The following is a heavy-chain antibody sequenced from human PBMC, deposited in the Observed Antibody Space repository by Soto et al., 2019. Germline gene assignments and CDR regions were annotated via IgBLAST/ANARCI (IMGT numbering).Heavy chain of an antibody. V-gene: IGHV3-30-3*01. J-gene: IGHJ6*02. D-gene: IGHD3-10*01. Sequence: QVQLVESGGGVVQPGRSLRLSCAASAFTFSSYPMHWVRQAPGKGLEWVAVISYDGSNKYYADSVKGRFTISRDNSKNTLYLQMNSLRAEDTAVYYYARGPGGYYGMDVWGQGTTVTVSS. CDR3: ARGPGGYYGMDV. CDR1: AFTFSSYP. CDR2: ISYDGSNK.